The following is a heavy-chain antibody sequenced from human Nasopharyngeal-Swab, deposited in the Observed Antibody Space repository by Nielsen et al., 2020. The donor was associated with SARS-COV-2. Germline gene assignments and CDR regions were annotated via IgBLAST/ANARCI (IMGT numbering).Heavy chain of an antibody. CDR1: GFTFSSYA. CDR2: ISGSGGST. V-gene: IGHV3-23*01. D-gene: IGHD3-22*01. CDR3: AILDSSGYRPLTG. J-gene: IGHJ4*02. Sequence: GESLQISCAASGFTFSSYAMSWVRQAPGKGLEWVSAISGSGGSTYYADSVKGRFTISRDNSKNTLYLQMNSLRAEDTAVYYCAILDSSGYRPLTGWGQGTLVTVSS.